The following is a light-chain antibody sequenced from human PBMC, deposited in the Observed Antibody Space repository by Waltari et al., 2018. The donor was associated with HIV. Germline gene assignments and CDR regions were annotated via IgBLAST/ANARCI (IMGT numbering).Light chain of an antibody. CDR2: DTS. V-gene: IGLV7-46*01. CDR1: TGAVTSGHY. Sequence: QAVVTQEPSLTVSPGGTVTLTCSSSTGAVTSGHYPYLFQQKPGQAPRTLIYDTSSKHSWTPARFSGSLLGGKAALTLSGAQPEDEAEYYCLLSYSGARPVVFGGGTKLTVL. J-gene: IGLJ2*01. CDR3: LLSYSGARPVV.